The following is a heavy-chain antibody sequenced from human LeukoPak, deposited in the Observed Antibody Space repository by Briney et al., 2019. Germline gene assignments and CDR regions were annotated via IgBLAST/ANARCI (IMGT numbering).Heavy chain of an antibody. CDR3: AREKFTMVRGVITDHWFDP. J-gene: IGHJ5*02. CDR2: IIPIFGTA. Sequence: SVKVSCKASGGTFSSYAISWVRQAPGQGLEWMGGIIPIFGTANYAQKFQGRVTITADESTSTAYMELSSLRSEDTAVYYCAREKFTMVRGVITDHWFDPWGQGTLVTVSS. D-gene: IGHD3-10*01. CDR1: GGTFSSYA. V-gene: IGHV1-69*13.